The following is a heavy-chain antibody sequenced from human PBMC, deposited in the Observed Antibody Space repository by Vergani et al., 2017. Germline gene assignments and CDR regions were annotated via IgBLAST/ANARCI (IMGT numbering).Heavy chain of an antibody. V-gene: IGHV4-4*07. J-gene: IGHJ4*02. CDR1: GGSISSYY. CDR3: ARARRYCSGGSCYTALGY. Sequence: QVQLQESGPGLVKPSETLSLTCTVSGGSISSYYWSWIRQPAGKGLEWIGRIYTSGSTNYNPSLKSRVTISVDTSKNQFSLKLSSVTAADTAVYYCARARRYCSGGSCYTALGYWGQGTLVTVSS. D-gene: IGHD2-15*01. CDR2: IYTSGST.